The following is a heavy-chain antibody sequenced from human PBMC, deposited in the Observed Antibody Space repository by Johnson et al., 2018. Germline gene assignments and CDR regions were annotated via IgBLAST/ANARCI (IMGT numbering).Heavy chain of an antibody. D-gene: IGHD1-26*01. Sequence: EVQLVESGGGLVQPGGSLRLSCTASGFTVSSAYMSWVRQAPGKGLEWVSVINSACSTYYAVAVKGRFTISRDNSKNTLYLQMNSLRAAYTAVYYCARDRSGGPLSHYYMDVWGKGTTVTVSS. V-gene: IGHV3-66*02. CDR3: ARDRSGGPLSHYYMDV. CDR1: GFTVSSAY. CDR2: INSACST. J-gene: IGHJ6*03.